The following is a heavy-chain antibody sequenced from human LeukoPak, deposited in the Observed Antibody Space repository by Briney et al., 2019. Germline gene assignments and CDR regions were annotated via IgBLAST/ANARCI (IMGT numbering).Heavy chain of an antibody. D-gene: IGHD1-1*01. CDR3: ARDQGWDNLERLLD. J-gene: IGHJ4*02. V-gene: IGHV1-2*02. CDR1: GYTFTGYY. CDR2: INPNSGGT. Sequence: ASVKVSCKASGYTFTGYYMHWVRQAPGQGLEWMGWINPNSGGTNYAQKFQGRVTMTRDTSISTAYMELSRLRSDDTAVYYCARDQGWDNLERLLDWGQGTLVTVSS.